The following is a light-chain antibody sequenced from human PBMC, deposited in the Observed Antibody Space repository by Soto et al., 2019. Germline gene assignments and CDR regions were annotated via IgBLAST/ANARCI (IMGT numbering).Light chain of an antibody. CDR1: QSVRSY. V-gene: IGKV3-11*01. Sequence: EIVLTQSPATLSLSPGERATLSCRASQSVRSYLAWYQQKPGQAPRLLIYDASNRATGIPARFSGSGSGTDFTLTISSLEPEDFAFYYCQQRSNWPPLTFGGGTKVEIK. J-gene: IGKJ4*01. CDR2: DAS. CDR3: QQRSNWPPLT.